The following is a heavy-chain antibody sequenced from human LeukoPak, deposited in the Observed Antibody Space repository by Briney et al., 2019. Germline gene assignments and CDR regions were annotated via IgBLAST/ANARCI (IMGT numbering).Heavy chain of an antibody. CDR1: GFTFNDYY. CDR3: ARWRTTVYRMDV. J-gene: IGHJ6*02. Sequence: GGTLRLSCAASGFTFNDYYMSWIRQAPGKGLEWVSYISSSTTYTNYADSVKGRFTISRDNAKNSLYLQMNNLRAEDTAVYYCARWRTTVYRMDVWGQGTTVTVSS. CDR2: ISSSTTYT. V-gene: IGHV3-11*03. D-gene: IGHD4-11*01.